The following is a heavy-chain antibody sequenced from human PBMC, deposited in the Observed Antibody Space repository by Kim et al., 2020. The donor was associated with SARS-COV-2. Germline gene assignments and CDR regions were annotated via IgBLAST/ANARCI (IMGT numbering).Heavy chain of an antibody. Sequence: ASVKVSCKASGYIFTDYAIHWVRQAPGQSLEWMGWIHAGSGNPKYSQNFQGRVTITRHTSATTVYLELSSLRSEDTAVYYCSRVYCSITSCLYYPDYWGQ. CDR2: IHAGSGNP. J-gene: IGHJ4*02. V-gene: IGHV1-3*01. D-gene: IGHD2-2*01. CDR1: GYIFTDYA. CDR3: SRVYCSITSCLYYPDY.